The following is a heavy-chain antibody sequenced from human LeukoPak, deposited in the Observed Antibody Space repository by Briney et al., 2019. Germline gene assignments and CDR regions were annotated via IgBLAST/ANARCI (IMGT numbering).Heavy chain of an antibody. CDR3: ATDKSLTIFGVVTTWFDP. CDR2: ISSSGSTI. D-gene: IGHD3-3*01. Sequence: NPGGSLRLSCAASGFTFSDYYMSWIRQAPGKGLEWVSYISSSGSTIYYADSVKGRFTISRDNAKNSLSHQMNRLSAEATAVYYCATDKSLTIFGVVTTWFDPWGQGTLVTVSS. J-gene: IGHJ5*02. V-gene: IGHV3-11*04. CDR1: GFTFSDYY.